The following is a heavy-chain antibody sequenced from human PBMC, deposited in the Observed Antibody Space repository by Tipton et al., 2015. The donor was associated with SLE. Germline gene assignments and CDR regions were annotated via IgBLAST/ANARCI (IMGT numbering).Heavy chain of an antibody. CDR3: ARDEHGARGRHF. J-gene: IGHJ4*02. CDR1: GFTVSYNF. Sequence: SLRLSCAASGFTVSYNFVTWVRQGPGKGLEWVSIIYDGGSDFYADSVKGRFTISRDTPKSTVYLQMKSLRPEDTAVYYCARDEHGARGRHFGGQGALVTVSS. CDR2: IYDGGSD. V-gene: IGHV3-53*05. D-gene: IGHD1/OR15-1a*01.